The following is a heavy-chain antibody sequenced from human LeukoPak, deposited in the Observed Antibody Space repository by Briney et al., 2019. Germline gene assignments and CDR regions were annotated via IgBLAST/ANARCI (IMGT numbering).Heavy chain of an antibody. CDR3: ARGSRDCANGVCYAFDI. D-gene: IGHD2-8*01. CDR1: GFTFSSNT. CDR2: ISSSSSYI. Sequence: PGGSLRLSCAASGFTFSSNTMNWVRQAPGKGLEWVSSISSSSSYICHADSVKGRFTISRDNAKKSLYLQMNSLRAEDAAVYYCARGSRDCANGVCYAFDIWGQGTVVTVSS. V-gene: IGHV3-21*01. J-gene: IGHJ3*02.